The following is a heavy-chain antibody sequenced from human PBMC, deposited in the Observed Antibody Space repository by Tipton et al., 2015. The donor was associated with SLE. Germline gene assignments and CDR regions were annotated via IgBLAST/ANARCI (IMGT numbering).Heavy chain of an antibody. D-gene: IGHD1-26*01. CDR3: ASWEASSGMDV. CDR2: INHSGST. Sequence: LRLSCAVYGGSFSGYYWSWIRQPPGKGLEWIGEINHSGSTNYNPSLKSRVTISVDTSKNQFSLKLSSVTAADTAVYYCASWEASSGMDVWGQGTTVTVSS. V-gene: IGHV4-34*01. J-gene: IGHJ6*02. CDR1: GGSFSGYY.